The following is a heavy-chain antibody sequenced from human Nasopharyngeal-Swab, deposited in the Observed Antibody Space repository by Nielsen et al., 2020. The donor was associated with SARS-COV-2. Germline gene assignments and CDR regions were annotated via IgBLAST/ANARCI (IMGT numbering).Heavy chain of an antibody. CDR1: GYTFTGYY. V-gene: IGHV1-2*04. Sequence: ASVKVSCKASGYTFTGYYMHWVRQAPGQGLEWMGWINPNSGGTNYAQKFQGWVTMTRDTSISTAYMELSRLRSDGTAVYYCATGINSGSYNLYYYGMDVWGQGTTVTVSS. J-gene: IGHJ6*02. CDR3: ATGINSGSYNLYYYGMDV. D-gene: IGHD1-26*01. CDR2: INPNSGGT.